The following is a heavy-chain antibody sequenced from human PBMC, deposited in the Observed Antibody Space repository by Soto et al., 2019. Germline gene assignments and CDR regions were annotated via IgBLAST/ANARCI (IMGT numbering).Heavy chain of an antibody. J-gene: IGHJ3*02. Sequence: GASVKVSCKASGFTLTELSMHWVRQAPGKGLEWMGGFDPEDGETIYAQKFQGRVTMTEDTPTDTAYMELSSLRSEDTAVYYCATLRYFDWFRDAFDIWGQGTMVTVSS. CDR3: ATLRYFDWFRDAFDI. CDR2: FDPEDGET. V-gene: IGHV1-24*01. D-gene: IGHD3-9*01. CDR1: GFTLTELS.